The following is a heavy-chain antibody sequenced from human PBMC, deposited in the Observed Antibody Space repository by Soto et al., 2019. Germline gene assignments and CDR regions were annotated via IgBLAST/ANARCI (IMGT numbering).Heavy chain of an antibody. Sequence: GGSLRLSCAASGFTFTDYWMHWARQAPGKGLVWVSRIKADEITTSYADSVKGRFTIFRDNAKNTLYLQMNSLTAEDTAVYYCAQGRGLVSPHYWGQGTLVTVSS. CDR2: IKADEITT. V-gene: IGHV3-74*01. D-gene: IGHD3-9*01. CDR3: AQGRGLVSPHY. CDR1: GFTFTDYW. J-gene: IGHJ4*02.